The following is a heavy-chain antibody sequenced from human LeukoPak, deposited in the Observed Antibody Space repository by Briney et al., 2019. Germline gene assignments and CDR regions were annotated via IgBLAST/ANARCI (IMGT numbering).Heavy chain of an antibody. J-gene: IGHJ5*02. CDR1: GYTFTGYY. CDR2: INPNSGGT. CDR3: ARDPCSSTSCPP. D-gene: IGHD2-2*01. Sequence: ASVKVSCKASGYTFTGYYMHWVRQAPGQGLEWMGWINPNSGGTNYAQKFQGRVTMTRDTSISTAYMEPSRLRSDDTAVYYCARDPCSSTSCPPWGQGTLVTVSS. V-gene: IGHV1-2*02.